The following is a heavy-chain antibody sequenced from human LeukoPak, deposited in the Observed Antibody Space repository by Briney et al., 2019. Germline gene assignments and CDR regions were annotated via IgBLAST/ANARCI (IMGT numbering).Heavy chain of an antibody. CDR2: IYHSGST. D-gene: IGHD3-16*02. V-gene: IGHV4-39*01. Sequence: PSETLSLTCPVSGDTVNTRRYYWGWIRQPPGKGLEWIGSIYHSGSTYYEPSLGSRVTISIDTSRNQFSLNLTSVTTADTALYFCARRDIVKGGFDYWGQGTLVTVSS. CDR1: GDTVNTRRYY. CDR3: ARRDIVKGGFDY. J-gene: IGHJ4*02.